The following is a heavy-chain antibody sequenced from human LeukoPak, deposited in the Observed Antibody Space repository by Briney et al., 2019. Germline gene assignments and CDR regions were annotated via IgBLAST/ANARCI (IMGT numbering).Heavy chain of an antibody. CDR1: GFTFSSYW. D-gene: IGHD3-9*01. Sequence: GGSLRLSCAASGFTFSSYWMHWIRQAPGKGLVWVSRINSDGSSTSYADSVKGRFTISRDNAKNTLYLQMNSLRAEDTAVYYCARASFNDWYFLDYWGQGTLVTVSS. CDR2: INSDGSST. V-gene: IGHV3-74*01. CDR3: ARASFNDWYFLDY. J-gene: IGHJ4*02.